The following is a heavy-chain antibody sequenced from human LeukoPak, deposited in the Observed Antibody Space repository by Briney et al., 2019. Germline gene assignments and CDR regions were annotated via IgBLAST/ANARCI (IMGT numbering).Heavy chain of an antibody. J-gene: IGHJ5*02. CDR3: ARALVVTGTGGFDP. CDR2: ISSDESAR. D-gene: IGHD6-19*01. Sequence: GGSLRLSCAASGFTFSSYWMHWVRQAPGKGLVWVSRISSDESARSYADSVKGRFTISRDNAKNTLYLQMNSLRAEDTAIYYCARALVVTGTGGFDPWGQGTLVTVSS. CDR1: GFTFSSYW. V-gene: IGHV3-74*01.